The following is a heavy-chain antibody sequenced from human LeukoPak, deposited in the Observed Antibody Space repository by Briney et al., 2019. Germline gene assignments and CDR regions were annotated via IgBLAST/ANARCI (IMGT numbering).Heavy chain of an antibody. J-gene: IGHJ4*02. V-gene: IGHV3-30*03. CDR1: GFTLSDYY. CDR3: ARDPRRSSQTGYFDY. CDR2: MSFDGSNK. Sequence: GGSLRLSCAASGFTLSDYYMTWIRQAPGKGLEWVAVMSFDGSNKYYADSVKGRFTTSRDNSENTLYLQMNSLRVEDTALYYCARDPRRSSQTGYFDYWGQGTLVTVSS. D-gene: IGHD6-13*01.